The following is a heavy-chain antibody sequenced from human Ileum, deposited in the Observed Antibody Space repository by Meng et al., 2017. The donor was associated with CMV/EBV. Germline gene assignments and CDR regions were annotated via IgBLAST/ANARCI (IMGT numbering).Heavy chain of an antibody. V-gene: IGHV4-4*07. CDR1: GGSISGYY. J-gene: IGHJ4*02. D-gene: IGHD2-2*01. Sequence: QGQLPGSGPGLVKLSETLSLTCTVSGGSISGYYGSWIRPPATKGLEWIGRVYSSGSTDYNPSLQSRVTMSVDTSKNQFSLKLSSVTAADTAVYYCARGSSSWAFDYWGQGTLVTVSS. CDR2: VYSSGST. CDR3: ARGSSSWAFDY.